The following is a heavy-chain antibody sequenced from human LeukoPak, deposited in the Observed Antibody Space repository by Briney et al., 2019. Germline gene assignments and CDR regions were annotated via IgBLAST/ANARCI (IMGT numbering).Heavy chain of an antibody. CDR1: GGSFSGYY. J-gene: IGHJ4*02. Sequence: PSETLSLTCAVYGGSFSGYYWSWIRQPPGKGLEWIGEINHSGSTSYNPSLKSRVTISVDTSKNQFSLKLSSVTAADTAVYYCARLLLWFGEFRSYYFDYWGQGTLVTVSS. CDR3: ARLLLWFGEFRSYYFDY. D-gene: IGHD3-10*01. V-gene: IGHV4-34*01. CDR2: INHSGST.